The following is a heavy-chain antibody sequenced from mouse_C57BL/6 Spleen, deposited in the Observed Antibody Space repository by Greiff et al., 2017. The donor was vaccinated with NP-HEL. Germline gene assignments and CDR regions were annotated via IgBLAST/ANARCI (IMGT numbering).Heavy chain of an antibody. J-gene: IGHJ4*01. CDR2: IDPNSGGT. D-gene: IGHD1-1*01. CDR3: ARMEDMTVVANYAMDY. Sequence: VQLQQPGAELVKPGASVKLSCKASGYTFTSYWMHWVKQRPGRGLEWIGRIDPNSGGTKYNEKFKGKATLTVDTPSSTAYMQLSSLTSEDSAVYYCARMEDMTVVANYAMDYWGQGTSVTVSS. V-gene: IGHV1-72*01. CDR1: GYTFTSYW.